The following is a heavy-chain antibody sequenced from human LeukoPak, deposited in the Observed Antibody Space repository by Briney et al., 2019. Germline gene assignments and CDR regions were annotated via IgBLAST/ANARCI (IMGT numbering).Heavy chain of an antibody. D-gene: IGHD4-17*01. Sequence: GESLKISCKGSGYSFTSYWIGWVRQMPGKGLEWMGIIYPGDSDTRYSPSFQGQVTISADKSINTAYLQWSSLKASDTAMYYCARHSGARDYGDSAWGQGTLVTVSS. CDR1: GYSFTSYW. J-gene: IGHJ5*02. CDR3: ARHSGARDYGDSA. CDR2: IYPGDSDT. V-gene: IGHV5-51*01.